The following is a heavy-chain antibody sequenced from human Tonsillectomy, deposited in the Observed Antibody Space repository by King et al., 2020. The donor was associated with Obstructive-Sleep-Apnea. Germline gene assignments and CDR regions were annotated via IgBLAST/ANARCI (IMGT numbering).Heavy chain of an antibody. V-gene: IGHV4-4*02. CDR3: ATVTWRPNYYGLDV. CDR2: IYHSGNT. Sequence: VQLQESGPGLVKPSGTLSLTCAVSGGSISSTNWWNWVRQPPGKGLEWIGGIYHSGNTNYNPSLKSRVTISVDKSKNQFSLNLNSVTAQDTAVYYCATVTWRPNYYGLDVWGQGTTVTVSS. CDR1: GGSISSTNW. D-gene: IGHD5-24*01. J-gene: IGHJ6*02.